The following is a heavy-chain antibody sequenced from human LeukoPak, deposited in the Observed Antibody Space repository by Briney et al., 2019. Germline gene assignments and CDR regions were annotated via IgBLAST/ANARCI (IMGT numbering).Heavy chain of an antibody. D-gene: IGHD6-6*01. CDR2: ISYDGSNK. Sequence: GGSLRLSCAASGFTFSSYAMHWVRQAPGKGLEWVAVISYDGSNKYYADSVKGRFTISRDNSKNTLYLQMNSLRIEDTAVYYCARDQRYSSSFYFDYWGQGTLVTVSS. J-gene: IGHJ4*02. CDR1: GFTFSSYA. CDR3: ARDQRYSSSFYFDY. V-gene: IGHV3-30-3*01.